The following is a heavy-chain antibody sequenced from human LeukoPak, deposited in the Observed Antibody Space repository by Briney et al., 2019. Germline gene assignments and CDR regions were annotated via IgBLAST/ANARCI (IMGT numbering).Heavy chain of an antibody. CDR2: ISWNSGSI. CDR1: GFTIDDYA. CDR3: TKDTVGRYYGMDV. J-gene: IGHJ6*02. Sequence: GGSLRLSCAASGFTIDDYAMHWVRQAPGTGLEWVSGISWNSGSICYADSVKGRFTISRDNAKNSLYLQMNSLRAEDTALYYCTKDTVGRYYGMDVWGQGTTVTVSS. V-gene: IGHV3-9*01. D-gene: IGHD4-23*01.